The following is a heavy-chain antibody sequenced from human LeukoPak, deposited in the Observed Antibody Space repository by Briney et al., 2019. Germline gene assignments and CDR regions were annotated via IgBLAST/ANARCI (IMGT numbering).Heavy chain of an antibody. CDR1: GFTFSSYA. D-gene: IGHD3-10*01. J-gene: IGHJ1*01. Sequence: GGSLRLSCAASGFTFSSYAMSWVRQAPGKGLEWVSAISGSGGSTYYADSVKGRFTISRDNAKNSLYLQMNSLRAEDTAVYYCARLHGSGIFQHWGQGTLVTVSS. CDR3: ARLHGSGIFQH. V-gene: IGHV3-23*01. CDR2: ISGSGGST.